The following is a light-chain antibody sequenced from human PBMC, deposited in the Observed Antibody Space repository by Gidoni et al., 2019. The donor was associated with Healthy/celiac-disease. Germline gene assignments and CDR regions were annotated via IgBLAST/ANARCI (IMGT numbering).Light chain of an antibody. CDR1: QDISNY. Sequence: DIQMTPSPSSLSASVGDRVTITCQASQDISNYLNWYQQKPGKAPKLLIYDASNLETGVPSRFSGSGSGTDFTFTISSLQPEDFATYYCQQYDNLLITFGGGTKVEIK. J-gene: IGKJ4*01. V-gene: IGKV1-33*01. CDR3: QQYDNLLIT. CDR2: DAS.